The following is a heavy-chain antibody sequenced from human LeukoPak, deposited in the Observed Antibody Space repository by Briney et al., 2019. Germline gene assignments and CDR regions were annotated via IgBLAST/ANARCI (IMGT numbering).Heavy chain of an antibody. D-gene: IGHD6-13*01. V-gene: IGHV1-2*02. J-gene: IGHJ4*02. CDR1: GYTFTGYY. CDR3: ARRPLALPIAPAGTFLDY. CDR2: INPNSGGT. Sequence: GASVKVSCKASGYTFTGYYTHWVRQAPGQGLEWMGWINPNSGGTNYAQKFQGRVTMTRDTSISTAYMELSRLRSDDTAVYYCARRPLALPIAPAGTFLDYWGQGPLVTVSS.